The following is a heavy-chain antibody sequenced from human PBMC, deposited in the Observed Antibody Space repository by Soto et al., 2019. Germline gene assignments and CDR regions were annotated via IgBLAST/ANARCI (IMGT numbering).Heavy chain of an antibody. J-gene: IGHJ4*01. CDR1: GFTVGSYA. Sequence: PGGSLRLSCAASGFTVGSYAMTWVRQAPGKGLEWVSGSSGSGDETYYADSVRGRFTVSRDNSKNTLYLQMNSLRAEDTALYYCATRLAATAVTQTLLYWGHGTLVTVSS. D-gene: IGHD4-4*01. CDR2: SSGSGDET. V-gene: IGHV3-23*01. CDR3: ATRLAATAVTQTLLY.